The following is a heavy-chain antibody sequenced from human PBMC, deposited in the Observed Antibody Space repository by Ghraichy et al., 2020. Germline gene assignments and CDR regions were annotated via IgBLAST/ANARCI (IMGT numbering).Heavy chain of an antibody. J-gene: IGHJ6*02. CDR3: ARGMVRGVPHYYYGMDV. Sequence: SVKVSCKASGGTFSSYAISWVRQAPGQGLEWMGGIIPIFGTANYAQKFQGRVTITADESTSTAYMELSSLRSEDTAVYYCARGMVRGVPHYYYGMDVWGQGTTVTVSS. V-gene: IGHV1-69*13. CDR1: GGTFSSYA. D-gene: IGHD3-10*01. CDR2: IIPIFGTA.